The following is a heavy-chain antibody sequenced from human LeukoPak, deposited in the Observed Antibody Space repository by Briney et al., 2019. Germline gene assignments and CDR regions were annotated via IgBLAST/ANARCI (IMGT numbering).Heavy chain of an antibody. J-gene: IGHJ4*02. CDR1: GFTFSSYEM. Sequence: GSLRLSCAASGFTFSSYEMNWVRQAPGKGLEWVGEIYHGGTTNYNPSHKSRVTMSVDESKNQFSLKLSSVTAADTAVYYCATYFYGGDYASYYFDYWGQGTLVTVSS. D-gene: IGHD4-23*01. CDR2: IYHGGTT. CDR3: ATYFYGGDYASYYFDY. V-gene: IGHV4-4*02.